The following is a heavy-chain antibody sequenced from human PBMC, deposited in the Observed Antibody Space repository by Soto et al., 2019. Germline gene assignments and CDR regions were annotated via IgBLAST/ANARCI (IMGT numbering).Heavy chain of an antibody. CDR2: INAGNGNT. J-gene: IGHJ4*02. Sequence: ASVKVSCKASGYTFTSYAMHWVRQAPGQRLEWMGWINAGNGNTKYSQKFQGRVTITRDTSASTAYMELSSLRSEDTAVYYCARRVYCISTSCYAYFAYWGQGTLVTVSS. CDR1: GYTFTSYA. D-gene: IGHD2-2*01. CDR3: ARRVYCISTSCYAYFAY. V-gene: IGHV1-3*01.